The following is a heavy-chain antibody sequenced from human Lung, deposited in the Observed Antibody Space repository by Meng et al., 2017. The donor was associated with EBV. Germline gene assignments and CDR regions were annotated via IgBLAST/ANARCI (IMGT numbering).Heavy chain of an antibody. V-gene: IGHV7-4-1*02. D-gene: IGHD6-19*01. CDR2: INTNTGNP. CDR1: GYTFTSYA. J-gene: IGHJ4*02. Sequence: QVQMVQFGSELKKTEASVKGSCKASGYTFTSYAMNWVRQAPGQGLEWMGWINTNTGNPTYAQGFTGRFVFSLDTSVSTAYLQISSLKAEDTAVYYCARDKIAVAGITGDYWGQGTLVTVSS. CDR3: ARDKIAVAGITGDY.